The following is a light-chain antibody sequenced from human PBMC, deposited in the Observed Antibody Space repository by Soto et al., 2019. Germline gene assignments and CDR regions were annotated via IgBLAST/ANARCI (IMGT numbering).Light chain of an antibody. V-gene: IGKV3-15*01. Sequence: PAAVYVSQRARAPLSCRASQSVSTNLAWYHHKPGQPPSPLLYGASIRATGVPARFSGRGSGTQFTLTIANLQSEDFAVYYCQQYNTWTWTFGQGTKVDIK. J-gene: IGKJ1*01. CDR2: GAS. CDR1: QSVSTN. CDR3: QQYNTWTWT.